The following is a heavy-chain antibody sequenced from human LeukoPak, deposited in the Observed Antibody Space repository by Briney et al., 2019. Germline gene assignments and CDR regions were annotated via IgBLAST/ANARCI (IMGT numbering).Heavy chain of an antibody. CDR1: GFTFSSYA. CDR3: AKARGRDGYKDELDY. J-gene: IGHJ4*02. D-gene: IGHD5-24*01. V-gene: IGHV3-23*01. Sequence: GGSLRLSCAASGFTFSSYAMSWVRQAPARGLEWVSSLRGGGETFYADSVKGRFTISRDNSKNTLYLQMNSLRAEDTAVYYCAKARGRDGYKDELDYWGQGTLVTVSS. CDR2: LRGGGET.